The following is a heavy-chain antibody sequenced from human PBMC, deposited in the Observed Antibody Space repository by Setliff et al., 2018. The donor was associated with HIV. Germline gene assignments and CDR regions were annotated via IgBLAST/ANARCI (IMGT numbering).Heavy chain of an antibody. CDR2: IHYSGAT. V-gene: IGHV4-59*08. CDR3: ARQMTIPGVAVTPVDY. Sequence: NLSETLSLTCTVSGGSISSHYWIWIRQPPGKGLEWIGYIHYSGATNYNPSLKSRLTISVDTSKSQFSLKLTSVTAADTAVYYCARQMTIPGVAVTPVDYWGQGALVTVSS. J-gene: IGHJ4*02. D-gene: IGHD3-3*01. CDR1: GGSISSHY.